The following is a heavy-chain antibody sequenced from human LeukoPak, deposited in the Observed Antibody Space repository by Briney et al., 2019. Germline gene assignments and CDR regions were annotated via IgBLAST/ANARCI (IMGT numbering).Heavy chain of an antibody. Sequence: PGGSLRLSCAASGFAFGTYAMQWVRQAPGKGLEWVSYISSSGSTTFYADSMKGRFTMSRDNAKNSLYLQMNSLRAEDTAVYYCVRELAYYFDYWGQGTLVTVSS. CDR2: ISSSGSTT. CDR3: VRELAYYFDY. CDR1: GFAFGTYA. V-gene: IGHV3-48*03. D-gene: IGHD1-1*01. J-gene: IGHJ4*02.